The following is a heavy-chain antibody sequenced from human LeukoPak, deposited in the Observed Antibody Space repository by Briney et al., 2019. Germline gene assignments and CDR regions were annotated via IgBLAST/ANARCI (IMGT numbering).Heavy chain of an antibody. Sequence: ASVKVSCKASGYTFTSYGISWVRQAPGQGLEWMGWISAYNGSTNYAQKLQGRVTMTTDTSTTTAYMELRSLRSDDTAVYYCARVRQYYDILTGYPPSFDYWGQGTLVTVSS. V-gene: IGHV1-18*01. CDR1: GYTFTSYG. CDR2: ISAYNGST. D-gene: IGHD3-9*01. J-gene: IGHJ4*02. CDR3: ARVRQYYDILTGYPPSFDY.